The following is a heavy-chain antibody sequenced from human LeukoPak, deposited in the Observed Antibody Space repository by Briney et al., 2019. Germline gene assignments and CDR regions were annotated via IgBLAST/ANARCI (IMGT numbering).Heavy chain of an antibody. CDR3: ARGLELQGSLSFDY. CDR2: INTDGSST. CDR1: GFTFSSYW. V-gene: IGHV3-74*01. D-gene: IGHD1-7*01. Sequence: GGSLRLSCAASGFTFSSYWMHWVRHAPGKGLVWVSRINTDGSSTSYADSVKGRFTISRDNAKNTLYLQMNSLRAEDTAVYYCARGLELQGSLSFDYWGQGTLVTVSS. J-gene: IGHJ4*02.